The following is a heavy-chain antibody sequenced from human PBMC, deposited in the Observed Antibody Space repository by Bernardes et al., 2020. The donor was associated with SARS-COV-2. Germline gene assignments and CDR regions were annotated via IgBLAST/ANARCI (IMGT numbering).Heavy chain of an antibody. CDR1: GYTFTSYD. D-gene: IGHD3-9*01. CDR2: MNPNSGNT. J-gene: IGHJ2*01. V-gene: IGHV1-8*01. CDR3: ASDYDILTGYRTPYWYFDL. Sequence: ASVKVSCKASGYTFTSYDINWVRQATGQGLAWMGWMNPNSGNTGYAQKFQGRVTMTRNTSISTAYMELSSLRSEDTAVYYCASDYDILTGYRTPYWYFDLWGRGTLVTVSS.